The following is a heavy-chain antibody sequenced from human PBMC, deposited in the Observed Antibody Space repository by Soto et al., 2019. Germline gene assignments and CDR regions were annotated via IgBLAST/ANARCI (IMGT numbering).Heavy chain of an antibody. CDR3: AKDGPTYYDFWSGYFMDV. CDR2: ISWNSGSI. Sequence: EVQLVESGGGLVQPGRSLRLSCAASGFTFDDYAMHWVRQAPGKGLEWVSGISWNSGSIGYSDSVKGRFTISRDHAKNSLYLQMNSLRAEDTALYYCAKDGPTYYDFWSGYFMDVWGQGTTVTVSS. CDR1: GFTFDDYA. V-gene: IGHV3-9*01. D-gene: IGHD3-3*01. J-gene: IGHJ6*02.